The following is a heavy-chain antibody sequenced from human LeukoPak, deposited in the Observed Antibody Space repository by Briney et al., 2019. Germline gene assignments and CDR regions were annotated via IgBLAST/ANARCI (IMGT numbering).Heavy chain of an antibody. V-gene: IGHV1-69*13. Sequence: SVKVSCKASGGTFSSYAISWVRQAPGQGLEWMGGIIPIFGTANYAQKFQGRVTITADESTSTAYMELSSLRSEDTAVYYCARLAAAGIRPDYWGQGTLVTVSS. CDR1: GGTFSSYA. J-gene: IGHJ4*02. D-gene: IGHD6-13*01. CDR2: IIPIFGTA. CDR3: ARLAAAGIRPDY.